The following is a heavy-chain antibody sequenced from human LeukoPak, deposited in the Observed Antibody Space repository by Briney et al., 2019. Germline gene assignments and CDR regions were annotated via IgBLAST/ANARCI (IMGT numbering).Heavy chain of an antibody. Sequence: KASETLSLTCTVSGDSISVFYWSWIRQPAGKGLEWIGRIYTSGGTDHNPSLKSRVTMSVDKSKNQVSMKVTSVTAADTAVYYCARYFYDSSGYYYPDYWGQGTLVTVSS. CDR3: ARYFYDSSGYYYPDY. J-gene: IGHJ4*02. D-gene: IGHD3-22*01. V-gene: IGHV4-4*07. CDR1: GDSISVFY. CDR2: IYTSGGT.